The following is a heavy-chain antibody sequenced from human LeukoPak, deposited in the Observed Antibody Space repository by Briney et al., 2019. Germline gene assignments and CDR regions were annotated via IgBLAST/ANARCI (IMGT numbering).Heavy chain of an antibody. D-gene: IGHD6-19*01. Sequence: ASVKVSCKPSGYTFTSYGITWVRQAPRQGLEWMGWISAYNGNTDYAQKLQGRVTITRNTSISTAYMELSSLRSEDTAVYYCAREFGSGWYGDYYYYMDVWGKGTTVTVSS. CDR2: ISAYNGNT. V-gene: IGHV1-18*01. CDR1: GYTFTSYG. J-gene: IGHJ6*03. CDR3: AREFGSGWYGDYYYYMDV.